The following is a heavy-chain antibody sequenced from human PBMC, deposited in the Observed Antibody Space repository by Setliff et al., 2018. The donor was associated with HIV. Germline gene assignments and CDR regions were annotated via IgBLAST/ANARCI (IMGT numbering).Heavy chain of an antibody. Sequence: PGGSLRLSCAASGFTFNNYAMTWVRQAPGKGLEWVSVIYGGANITYYADFVKGRFTISRDSSKNALYLQMNSLRAEDTAVYYCAKVGTYSSTWYFDHWGRGTLVTAPQ. CDR1: GFTFNNYA. CDR2: IYGGANIT. J-gene: IGHJ2*01. CDR3: AKVGTYSSTWYFDH. D-gene: IGHD6-13*01. V-gene: IGHV3-23*03.